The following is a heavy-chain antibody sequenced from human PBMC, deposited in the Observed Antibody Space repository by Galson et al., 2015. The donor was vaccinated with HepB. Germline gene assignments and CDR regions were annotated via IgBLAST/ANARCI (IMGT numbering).Heavy chain of an antibody. D-gene: IGHD3-22*01. CDR3: ARGSYDSSGWELDY. V-gene: IGHV3-13*05. Sequence: SLRLSCAASGFTFSSYDMHWVRQATGKGLEWVSAIGTAGDPYYPGSVKGRFAISRENAKNSLYLQMNSLRAGDTAVYYCARGSYDSSGWELDYWGQGTLVTVSS. J-gene: IGHJ4*02. CDR1: GFTFSSYD. CDR2: IGTAGDP.